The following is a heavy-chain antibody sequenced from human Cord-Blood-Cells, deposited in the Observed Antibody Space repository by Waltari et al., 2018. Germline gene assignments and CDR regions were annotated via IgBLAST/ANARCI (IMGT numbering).Heavy chain of an antibody. CDR2: INPNSGGT. D-gene: IGHD4-17*01. J-gene: IGHJ6*02. CDR1: GYTFTGYH. CDR3: ARDFQYYGGNYYYGMDV. Sequence: QVQLVQSGAEGKKPGASVKVSCQASGYTFTGYHMHWVRQAPGQGLEWMGWINPNSGGTNYAQKFQGRVTMTRDTSISTAYMELSRLRSDDTAVYYCARDFQYYGGNYYYGMDVWGQGTTVTVSS. V-gene: IGHV1-2*02.